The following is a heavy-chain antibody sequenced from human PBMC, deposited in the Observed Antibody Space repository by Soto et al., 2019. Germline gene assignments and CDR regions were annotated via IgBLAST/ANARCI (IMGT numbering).Heavy chain of an antibody. Sequence: SETLSLTCTVSGGSISSSSYYWGWIRQPPGKGLEWIGSIYYSGSTYYNPSLKSRVTISVDTSKNQFSLKLSSVTAADTAVYYCSSQYDFWSGYYSDYWGQGTLVTVSS. CDR3: SSQYDFWSGYYSDY. CDR1: GGSISSSSYY. J-gene: IGHJ4*02. D-gene: IGHD3-3*01. CDR2: IYYSGST. V-gene: IGHV4-39*01.